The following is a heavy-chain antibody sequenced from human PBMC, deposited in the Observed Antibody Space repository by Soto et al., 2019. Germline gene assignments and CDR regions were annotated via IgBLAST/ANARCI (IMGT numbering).Heavy chain of an antibody. CDR1: GYTFFTYD. D-gene: IGHD5-12*01. CDR2: ISTYSGDT. Sequence: QVHLVQSGVEVKTPGASVKVSCQASGYTFFTYDISWVRQAPGQGLEWMGWISTYSGDTKYAQKFQGRLTMTTDPSTTTAYLELRSLRSDDTVVYYCARHHGPTTSENWFDPWGQGTLVTVSS. CDR3: ARHHGPTTSENWFDP. J-gene: IGHJ5*02. V-gene: IGHV1-18*01.